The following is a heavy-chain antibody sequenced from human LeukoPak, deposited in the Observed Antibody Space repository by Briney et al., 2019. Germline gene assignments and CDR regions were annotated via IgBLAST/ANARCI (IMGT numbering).Heavy chain of an antibody. CDR3: ARDYFESSGYTCSFHSLDV. CDR1: GYSFPTYD. Sequence: GASVKVSCKASGYSFPTYDINWVRQAPGQGLEWMGWMNPNSGDTGFAQRFQGRLTMTRDSSIRTAYMELSSLRSEDTAVYFCARDYFESSGYTCSFHSLDVWGQGTTVTVSS. J-gene: IGHJ6*02. CDR2: MNPNSGDT. D-gene: IGHD3-22*01. V-gene: IGHV1-8*01.